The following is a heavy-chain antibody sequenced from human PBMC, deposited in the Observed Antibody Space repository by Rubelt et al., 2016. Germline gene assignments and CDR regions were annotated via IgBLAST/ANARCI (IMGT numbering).Heavy chain of an antibody. CDR3: AREGGDSSTIYFDY. CDR2: ISYDGSNK. V-gene: IGHV3-33*05. J-gene: IGHJ4*02. D-gene: IGHD3-22*01. Sequence: VRQAPGKGLEWVAVISYDGSNKYYADSVKGRFTISRDNSKNTLYLQMNSLRAEGTAVYYCAREGGDSSTIYFDYWGQGTLVTVSS.